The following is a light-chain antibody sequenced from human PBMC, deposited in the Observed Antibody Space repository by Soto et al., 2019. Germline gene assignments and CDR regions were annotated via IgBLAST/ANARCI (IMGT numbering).Light chain of an antibody. CDR2: RNN. CDR1: SSNIGSNY. V-gene: IGLV1-47*01. J-gene: IGLJ2*01. CDR3: AAWDDSLSGVV. Sequence: QSVLNQTPSASGTPGQRVTISCSGSSSNIGSNYVYWYQQLPGTAPKLLIYRNNQRPSGVPDRFSGSKSGTSASLAISGLRSEDETDYYCAAWDDSLSGVVFGGGTKLTVL.